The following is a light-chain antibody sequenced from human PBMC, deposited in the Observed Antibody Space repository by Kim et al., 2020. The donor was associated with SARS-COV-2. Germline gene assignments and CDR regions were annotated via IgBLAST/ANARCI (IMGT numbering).Light chain of an antibody. CDR2: LNSDGSH. V-gene: IGLV4-69*01. CDR1: SGHSRYA. J-gene: IGLJ3*02. Sequence: PVKLTCTRSSGHSRYAIAWHQQQPEKGPRYLMKLNSDGSHSKGDGIPDRFSGSSSGAERYLTISSLQSDDEADYYCQTWGTGIWVFGGGTQLTVL. CDR3: QTWGTGIWV.